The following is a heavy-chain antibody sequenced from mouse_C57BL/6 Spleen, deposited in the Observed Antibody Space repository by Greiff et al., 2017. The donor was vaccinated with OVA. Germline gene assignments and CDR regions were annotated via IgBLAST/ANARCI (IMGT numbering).Heavy chain of an antibody. V-gene: IGHV8-8*01. Sequence: QVQLKESGPGILQPSQTLSLTCSFSGFSLSTFGMGVGWIRQPSGQGLEWLAHTWWDDDKYYNPALKSRLTISKDTSTNHVFLKIANVDTADPATYYCALIARYGSSYWYFDVWGTGTTVTVSS. CDR2: TWWDDDK. CDR3: ALIARYGSSYWYFDV. J-gene: IGHJ1*03. D-gene: IGHD1-1*01. CDR1: GFSLSTFGMG.